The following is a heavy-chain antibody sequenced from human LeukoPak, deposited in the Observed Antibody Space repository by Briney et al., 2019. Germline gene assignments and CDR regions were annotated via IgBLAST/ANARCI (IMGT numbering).Heavy chain of an antibody. V-gene: IGHV1-46*01. Sequence: ASVKVSCEASGYTFTSYYMHWVRQAPGQGLEWMGIINPSGGSTSYAQKFQGRVTMTRDTSTSTVYMELSSLRSEDTAVYYCARDGAEDHDAFDIWGQGTMVTVSS. J-gene: IGHJ3*02. D-gene: IGHD1-26*01. CDR3: ARDGAEDHDAFDI. CDR2: INPSGGST. CDR1: GYTFTSYY.